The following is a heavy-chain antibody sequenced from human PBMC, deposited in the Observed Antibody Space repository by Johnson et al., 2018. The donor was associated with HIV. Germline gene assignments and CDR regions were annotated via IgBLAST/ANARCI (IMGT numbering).Heavy chain of an antibody. V-gene: IGHV3-30*14. Sequence: QVQLVESGGGVVQPGRSLRLSCAASGFTFSSYTMHWVRQAPGKGLAWVAVISYDGSNKYYGDSVKGRFTISRDNSKNTLYLQMNSLRAGDTAVYYCARGKGAAAAEAFDIWGQGTMVTVSS. D-gene: IGHD6-13*01. CDR1: GFTFSSYT. CDR2: ISYDGSNK. J-gene: IGHJ3*02. CDR3: ARGKGAAAAEAFDI.